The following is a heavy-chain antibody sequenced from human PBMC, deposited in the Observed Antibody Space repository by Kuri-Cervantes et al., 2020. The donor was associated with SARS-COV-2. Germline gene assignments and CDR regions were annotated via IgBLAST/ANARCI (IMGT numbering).Heavy chain of an antibody. D-gene: IGHD3-10*01. CDR1: GGSISSGGYY. Sequence: SCTVSGGSISSGGYYWSWIRQPPGKGLEWIGYINHSGSTNYNPSLKSRVTISVDTSKNQFSLKLSSVTAADTAVYYCARAGSLLWFGELLSLFDYWGQGTLVTVSS. V-gene: IGHV4-30-2*01. CDR2: INHSGST. CDR3: ARAGSLLWFGELLSLFDY. J-gene: IGHJ4*02.